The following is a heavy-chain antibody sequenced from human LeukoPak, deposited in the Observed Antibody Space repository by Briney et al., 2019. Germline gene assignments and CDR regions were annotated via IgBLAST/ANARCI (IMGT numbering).Heavy chain of an antibody. CDR1: GGSISNYY. Sequence: SETLSLTCSVSGGSISNYYRSWLRQAPGKGLEWIGYIFNTRTTNYNPSLKSRVTISEDTSKKQSSLNLTYVTAADSAVYYCVRDEDLWGQGTLVSISS. J-gene: IGHJ5*02. CDR2: IFNTRTT. V-gene: IGHV4-59*01. CDR3: VRDEDL.